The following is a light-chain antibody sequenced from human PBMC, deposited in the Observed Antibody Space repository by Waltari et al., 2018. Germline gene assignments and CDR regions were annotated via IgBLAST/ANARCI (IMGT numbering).Light chain of an antibody. CDR1: QSLLDSNGKTY. CDR3: MQSIELPRT. V-gene: IGKV2D-29*01. CDR2: EVS. Sequence: EIVMTQTPLSLSVTPGQTASIFCKSSQSLLDSNGKTYLYWYLQKPGQPPQLLIYEVSNRFPVVPDRFSGSGSGTDFAPKISRVEAEDVGVYYCMQSIELPRTFGQGTKVEIK. J-gene: IGKJ1*01.